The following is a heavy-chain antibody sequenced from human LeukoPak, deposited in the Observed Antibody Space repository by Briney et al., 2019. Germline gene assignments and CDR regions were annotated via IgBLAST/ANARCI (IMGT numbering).Heavy chain of an antibody. Sequence: GGSLRLSCAASGFTFSSYAMSWVRQAPGKGLEWVSAISGSGGSTYYADSVKGRLTISRDNSKNALYLQMNSLRAEDTAVYYCAKRGMVRGVVPDAFDIWGQGTMVTVSS. V-gene: IGHV3-23*01. CDR2: ISGSGGST. CDR1: GFTFSSYA. CDR3: AKRGMVRGVVPDAFDI. J-gene: IGHJ3*02. D-gene: IGHD3-10*01.